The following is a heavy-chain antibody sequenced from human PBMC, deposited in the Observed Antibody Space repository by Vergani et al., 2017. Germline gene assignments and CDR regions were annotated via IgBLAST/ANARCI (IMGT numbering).Heavy chain of an antibody. J-gene: IGHJ5*02. CDR3: ALVSLGSAWGARDWFDP. D-gene: IGHD1-26*01. CDR1: GYSFTSYW. Sequence: EVQLVQSGAEVKKPGESLKISCKGSGYSFTSYWIGWVRQMPGKGLGWMGIIYPGDSDTRYSPSFQGQVTISADKSFSTAYLQWSSLKASDTAMYYCALVSLGSAWGARDWFDPWGQGTLVTVSS. V-gene: IGHV5-51*01. CDR2: IYPGDSDT.